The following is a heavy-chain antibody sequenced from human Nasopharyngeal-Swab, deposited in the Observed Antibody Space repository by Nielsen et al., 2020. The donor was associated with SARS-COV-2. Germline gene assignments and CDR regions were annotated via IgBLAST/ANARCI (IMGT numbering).Heavy chain of an antibody. CDR3: AKSYSGGYTAHFDY. J-gene: IGHJ4*02. V-gene: IGHV3-30*18. Sequence: GGSLRLSCAASGFTFNTYGMHWVRQAPGTGLEWVAVISYDGSNKYYAESVKGRFTISRDNSKNTLYLEMNSLRAEDTAVYYCAKSYSGGYTAHFDYWGQGTPVTVSS. D-gene: IGHD3-22*01. CDR1: GFTFNTYG. CDR2: ISYDGSNK.